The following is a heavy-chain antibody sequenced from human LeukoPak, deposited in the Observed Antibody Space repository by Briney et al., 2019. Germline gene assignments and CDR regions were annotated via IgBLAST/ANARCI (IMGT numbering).Heavy chain of an antibody. CDR2: INRSGST. J-gene: IGHJ5*02. Sequence: SETLSLTCAVYGGSVSGYYWSWIRQPPGKGLEWIWEINRSGSTNYNPSLKSRVTISVDTSKNQFYLHLIPVSAADTAGYYCARLLRSGSYYHAYKSFEPWGQGPLVRVSS. V-gene: IGHV4-34*01. CDR3: ARLLRSGSYYHAYKSFEP. CDR1: GGSVSGYY. D-gene: IGHD3-10*02.